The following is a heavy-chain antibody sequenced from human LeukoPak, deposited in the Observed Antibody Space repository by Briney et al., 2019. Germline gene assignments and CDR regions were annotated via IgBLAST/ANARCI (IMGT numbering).Heavy chain of an antibody. Sequence: SQTLSLTCAISGDSVSSNSAVWNWIRQSPSRGLELLGRTYYRSRWKNDYAVSVKGRITINPDTSKNQFSLLLNSVTPEDTAVYYCAAEGGTAEAAFDYWGQGTHVTVSS. CDR1: GDSVSSNSAV. D-gene: IGHD6-19*01. CDR2: TYYRSRWKN. CDR3: AAEGGTAEAAFDY. J-gene: IGHJ4*02. V-gene: IGHV6-1*01.